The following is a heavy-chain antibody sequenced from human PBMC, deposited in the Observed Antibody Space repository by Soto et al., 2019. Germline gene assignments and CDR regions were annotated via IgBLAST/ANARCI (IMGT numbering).Heavy chain of an antibody. CDR2: ISGSGGST. CDR3: AKFGHLVDYYYYYMDV. CDR1: GFTFSSYA. J-gene: IGHJ6*03. D-gene: IGHD3-3*01. Sequence: EVQLLESGGGLVQPGGSLRLSCAASGFTFSSYAMSWVRQAPGKGLEWVSAISGSGGSTYYADSVKGRFTISRDNSKNTLYLQMNSLRAEDTAVYYCAKFGHLVDYYYYYMDVCGKGTTVTVSS. V-gene: IGHV3-23*01.